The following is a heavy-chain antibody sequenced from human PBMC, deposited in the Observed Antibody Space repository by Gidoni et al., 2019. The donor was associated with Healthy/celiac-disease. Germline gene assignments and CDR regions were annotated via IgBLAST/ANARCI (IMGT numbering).Heavy chain of an antibody. D-gene: IGHD6-19*01. CDR1: GYTSTSYY. J-gene: IGHJ4*02. CDR3: ARDRIAVAGTSGFDY. V-gene: IGHV1-46*03. CDR2: INPSGGST. Sequence: QVQLVQSGAEVKKPGASVKVSCEGSGYTSTSYYMPWVRQAPGQGLEWMGIINPSGGSTGYAQKFQGRVTMTRDTSTSTVYMELSSLRSEDTAVYYCARDRIAVAGTSGFDYWGQGTLVTVSS.